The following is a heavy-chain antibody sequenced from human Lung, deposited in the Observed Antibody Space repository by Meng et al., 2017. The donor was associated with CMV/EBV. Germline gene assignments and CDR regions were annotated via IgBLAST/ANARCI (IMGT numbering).Heavy chain of an antibody. J-gene: IGHJ6*02. CDR3: ARMDCSSTSCLRDYYYYGMDV. V-gene: IGHV1-69*05. D-gene: IGHD2-2*01. Sequence: SXXVSXKASGGTFSSYAISWVRQAPGQGLEWMGGIIPIFGTANYAQKFQGRVTITTDESTSTAYMELSSLRSEDTAVYYCARMDCSSTSCLRDYYYYGMDVWGQGTTVTVSS. CDR2: IIPIFGTA. CDR1: GGTFSSYA.